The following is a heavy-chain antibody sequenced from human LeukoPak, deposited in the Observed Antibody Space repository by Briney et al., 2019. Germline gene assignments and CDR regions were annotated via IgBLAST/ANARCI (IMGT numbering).Heavy chain of an antibody. V-gene: IGHV4-31*03. Sequence: PSQTLSLTCTVSGGSISSGGYYWSWIRQHPGKGLEWIGYIYYSGSTYYNPSLKSRVTISVDTSKNQFSLKLSSVTAADTAVYYCAREGGDRVSYDYWGQGTLVTVSS. CDR2: IYYSGST. CDR3: AREGGDRVSYDY. D-gene: IGHD2-21*01. CDR1: GGSISSGGYY. J-gene: IGHJ4*02.